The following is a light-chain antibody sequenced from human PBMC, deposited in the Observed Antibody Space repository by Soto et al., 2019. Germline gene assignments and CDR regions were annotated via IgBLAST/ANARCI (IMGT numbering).Light chain of an antibody. Sequence: QMTQSPSSFSASTGDRVTITCRASQGISSYLAWYQQKPGKAPKLLIYAASTLQSGVPSRFSGSGSGTEFTLTISSLQPDDFATYYCQHYNSYSEAFGQGTKVDIK. CDR2: AAS. CDR1: QGISSY. CDR3: QHYNSYSEA. J-gene: IGKJ1*01. V-gene: IGKV1-8*01.